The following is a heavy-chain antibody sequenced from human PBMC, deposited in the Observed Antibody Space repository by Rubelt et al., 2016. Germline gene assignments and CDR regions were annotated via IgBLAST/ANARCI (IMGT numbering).Heavy chain of an antibody. J-gene: IGHJ4*02. CDR3: AKDRSGSGFYYLDQ. V-gene: IGHV3-53*01. CDR1: GFTVSTNY. CDR2: LYSGGST. Sequence: EVHLVESGGGLIQPGGSLRLSCAASGFTVSTNYMSWVRQAPGKGLEWVSVLYSGGSTYYADSVKGRFTISRDNSRNTLYLQVNTLGAEDTAVDYCAKDRSGSGFYYLDQWGQGVLVTVSS. D-gene: IGHD6-19*01.